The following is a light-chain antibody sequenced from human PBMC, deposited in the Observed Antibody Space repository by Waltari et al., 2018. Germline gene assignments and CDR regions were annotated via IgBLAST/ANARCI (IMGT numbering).Light chain of an antibody. CDR1: ESISSY. J-gene: IGKJ2*01. Sequence: DIQMTQSPSSLSASVGDRVTLTCRASESISSYLNWYQQKPGKAPQLLIYAASNLQTGVPSRFSGSGSGTDLSLTITSLQPEDFATYYCQQSYSSPRTFGQGTKLEIK. V-gene: IGKV1-39*01. CDR2: AAS. CDR3: QQSYSSPRT.